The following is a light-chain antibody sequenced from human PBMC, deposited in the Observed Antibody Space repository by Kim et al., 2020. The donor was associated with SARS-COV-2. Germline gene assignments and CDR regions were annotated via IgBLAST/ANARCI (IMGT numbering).Light chain of an antibody. CDR1: RSRSYY. J-gene: IGLJ2*01. V-gene: IGLV3-19*01. Sequence: VALVKIVRIRGRGDRSRSYYATWYQQKAGQAPILVIYGNNKRPSGTPDRFSGSRSGNAASVNITGTQAGDEADYYWNSRNSNDNVVFGGGTQLTVL. CDR2: GNN. CDR3: NSRNSNDNVV.